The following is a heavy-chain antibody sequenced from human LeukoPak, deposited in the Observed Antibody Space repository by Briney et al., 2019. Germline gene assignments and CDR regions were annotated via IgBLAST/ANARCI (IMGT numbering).Heavy chain of an antibody. J-gene: IGHJ4*02. CDR2: INPNSGGT. V-gene: IGHV1-2*02. Sequence: ASVKVSCKASGYTFTGYYMHWVRQAPGQGLEWMGWINPNSGGTNYAQKFQGRVTMTRDTSISTAYMELSRLRSDDTAVYYCARATYYYDIPSWWGQGTLVTVSS. D-gene: IGHD3-22*01. CDR1: GYTFTGYY. CDR3: ARATYYYDIPSW.